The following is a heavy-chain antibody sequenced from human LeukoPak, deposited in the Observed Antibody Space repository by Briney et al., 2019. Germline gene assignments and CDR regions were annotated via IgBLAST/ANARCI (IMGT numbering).Heavy chain of an antibody. D-gene: IGHD3-22*01. Sequence: SVKVSCKASGGTFSSYAISWVRQAPGQGLEWMGRIIPILGIANYAQKFQGRVTITADKSTSTAYMELSSLRSEDTAVYYCTRTLDISGYFYPFEYWGQGTLVTVSS. CDR3: TRTLDISGYFYPFEY. V-gene: IGHV1-69*04. J-gene: IGHJ4*02. CDR2: IIPILGIA. CDR1: GGTFSSYA.